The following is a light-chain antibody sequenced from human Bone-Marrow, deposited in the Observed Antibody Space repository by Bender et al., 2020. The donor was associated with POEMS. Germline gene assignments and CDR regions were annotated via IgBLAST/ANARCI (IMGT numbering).Light chain of an antibody. J-gene: IGLJ3*02. Sequence: QSALTQPASVSGSPGQSITISCTGTSSDVGGYNYVSWYQQHPGKAPKLMIYEVSNRPSGVSNRFSGSKSGNTASLTISGLQTEDEADYHCSSYTSGSTLWVFGGGTKVTVL. CDR3: SSYTSGSTLWV. CDR1: SSDVGGYNY. CDR2: EVS. V-gene: IGLV2-14*01.